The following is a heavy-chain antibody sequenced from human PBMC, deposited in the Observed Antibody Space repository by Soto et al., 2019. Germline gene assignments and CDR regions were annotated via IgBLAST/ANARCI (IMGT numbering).Heavy chain of an antibody. CDR2: IHYSGST. D-gene: IGHD4-17*01. Sequence: QVQLQESGPGLVKPSQTLSLTCTVSGGCISSGDYYWTWIRQPPGKGLEWIGYIHYSGSTYYNPSLKSRVTISVDTSKNQFSLKLSSVTAADTAVYYCARDGRTRLRWNWGQGTLVTVSS. J-gene: IGHJ4*02. CDR3: ARDGRTRLRWN. CDR1: GGCISSGDYY. V-gene: IGHV4-30-4*01.